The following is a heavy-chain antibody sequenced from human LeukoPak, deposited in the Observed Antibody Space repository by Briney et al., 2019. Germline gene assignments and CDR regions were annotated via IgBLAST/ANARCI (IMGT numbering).Heavy chain of an antibody. D-gene: IGHD2-15*01. CDR1: GYTFSGGYY. Sequence: ASVKVSDMAFGYTFSGGYYIDWVRQAPGQGLEWLGWINPNSGGTNYAQKFQGRVTISADKSISTAYLQWSSLKASDTAMYYCARGLVPYCSGGGCPFDYWGQGTLVTVSS. J-gene: IGHJ4*02. CDR3: ARGLVPYCSGGGCPFDY. CDR2: INPNSGGT. V-gene: IGHV1-2*02.